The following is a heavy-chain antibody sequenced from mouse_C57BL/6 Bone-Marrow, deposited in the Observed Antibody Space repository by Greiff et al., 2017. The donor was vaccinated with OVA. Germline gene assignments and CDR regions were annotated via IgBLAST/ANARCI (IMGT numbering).Heavy chain of an antibody. V-gene: IGHV1-69*01. CDR1: GYTFTSYW. D-gene: IGHD1-1*01. CDR3: ASKVYYGSSYWYFDV. J-gene: IGHJ1*03. Sequence: VQLQQPGAELVMPGASVKLSCKASGYTFTSYWMHWVKQRPGQGLEWIGEIDPSDSYTNYNQKFKGKSTLTVDKSSSTAYMQLSSLTSEDSAVYYCASKVYYGSSYWYFDVWGTGTTVTVSS. CDR2: IDPSDSYT.